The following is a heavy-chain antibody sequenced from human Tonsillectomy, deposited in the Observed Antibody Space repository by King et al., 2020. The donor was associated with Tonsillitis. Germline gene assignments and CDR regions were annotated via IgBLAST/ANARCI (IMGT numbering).Heavy chain of an antibody. V-gene: IGHV4-59*01. CDR2: IYYSGST. D-gene: IGHD3-22*01. CDR3: ARGGDYYASSGYYYVPPDY. CDR1: GGAISNYY. J-gene: IGHJ4*02. Sequence: VQLQESGPGLVKPSETLSLTCSVSGGAISNYYWNWIRQSPGKGLEWIGYIYYSGSTNYNPSLKSRVTISVDTSKNQFSLKLSSVTAADTAVYYCARGGDYYASSGYYYVPPDYWGQGTLVTVSS.